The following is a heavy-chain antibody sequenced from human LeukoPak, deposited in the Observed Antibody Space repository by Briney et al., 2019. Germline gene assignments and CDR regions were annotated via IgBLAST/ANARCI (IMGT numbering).Heavy chain of an antibody. CDR1: GDSISSSRYY. CDR3: ASYLDSSGYLQYFQP. CDR2: IYQSGST. Sequence: PSETLSLTCTVSGDSISSSRYYWVWIRQPPGKGLEWIGTIYQSGSTYYNPPLKSRVTISADTSKNQFSLMLHSVTATDAAIYYCASYLDSSGYLQYFQPWGQGTLVTVSS. J-gene: IGHJ1*01. V-gene: IGHV4-39*01. D-gene: IGHD3-22*01.